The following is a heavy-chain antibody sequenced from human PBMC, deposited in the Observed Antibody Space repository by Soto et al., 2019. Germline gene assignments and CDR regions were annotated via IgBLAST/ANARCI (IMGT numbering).Heavy chain of an antibody. CDR3: ENAPHWLGRY. CDR2: IYWDDSK. D-gene: IGHD6-19*01. J-gene: IGHJ4*02. CDR1: GFSLRTSGVG. V-gene: IGHV2-5*02. Sequence: QITLKESGPMLVKPTQTLTLTCTFSGFSLRTSGVGVGWIRQPPGKALEWLALIYWDDSKYYSPSLKTTLTITKDTSKDQVVLTITNMDPVPTATYYCENAPHWLGRYCGQGTLVTVSS.